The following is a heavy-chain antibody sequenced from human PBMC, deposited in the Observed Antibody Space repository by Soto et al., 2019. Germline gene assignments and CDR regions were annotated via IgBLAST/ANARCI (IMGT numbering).Heavy chain of an antibody. D-gene: IGHD4-17*01. Sequence: SETLSLTCAVYGGSFSGYYWSWIRQPPGKGLEWIGEINHSGSTNYNPSLKSRVTISVDTSKNQFSLKLSSVTAADTAVYYCARGLPTTVTTYWFDPWGQGTLVTVSS. V-gene: IGHV4-34*01. CDR3: ARGLPTTVTTYWFDP. CDR1: GGSFSGYY. J-gene: IGHJ5*02. CDR2: INHSGST.